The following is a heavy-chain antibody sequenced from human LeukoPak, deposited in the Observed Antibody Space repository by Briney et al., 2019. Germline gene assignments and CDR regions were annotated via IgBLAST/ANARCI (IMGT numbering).Heavy chain of an antibody. J-gene: IGHJ4*02. CDR1: GFSFSSYG. V-gene: IGHV3-33*01. CDR3: ATGGAFYYGH. Sequence: XGSLRLSCAASGFSFSSYGMHWVRQAPGKGLEWVAVAYTDGNTRYYADSVNGRFTVSKDISQNTLYLQMSSLRAEDTAVYYCATGGAFYYGHWGQGTLVTVSS. CDR2: AYTDGNTR. D-gene: IGHD3-22*01.